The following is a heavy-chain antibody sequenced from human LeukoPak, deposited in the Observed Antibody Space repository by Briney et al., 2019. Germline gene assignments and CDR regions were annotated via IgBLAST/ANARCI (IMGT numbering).Heavy chain of an antibody. D-gene: IGHD1-26*01. Sequence: PGGSLRLSCAASGFTFSNYVMTWVRQAPGKGLEWVSSISASAAMTYYADSVRGRFTVSRDNSNNTLYLQMSSLTAADTAVYYCAKDRSIGTYYTFDHWGQGTLVTVSS. J-gene: IGHJ4*02. CDR2: ISASAAMT. CDR1: GFTFSNYV. V-gene: IGHV3-23*01. CDR3: AKDRSIGTYYTFDH.